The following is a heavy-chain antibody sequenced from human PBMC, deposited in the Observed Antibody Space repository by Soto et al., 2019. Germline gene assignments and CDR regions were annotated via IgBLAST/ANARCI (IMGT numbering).Heavy chain of an antibody. V-gene: IGHV4-59*01. Sequence: ETLSLTCTVSGGSISPYYWSWIRQPPGGGLEWIGYIFHTGTPRYSPSLESRVTISVDSSKNQVYLKLTSVTAADTAVYFCARETSVGTSPFSNSGWYGYFDYWGPGALVTVSS. D-gene: IGHD6-19*01. CDR1: GGSISPYY. J-gene: IGHJ4*02. CDR2: IFHTGTP. CDR3: ARETSVGTSPFSNSGWYGYFDY.